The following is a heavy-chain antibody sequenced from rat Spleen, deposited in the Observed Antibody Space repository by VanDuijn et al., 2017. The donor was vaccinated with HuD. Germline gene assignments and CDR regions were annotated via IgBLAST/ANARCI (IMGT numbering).Heavy chain of an antibody. CDR1: GFTFRNYD. Sequence: EVQLVESGGGLVQPGRSLKISCAASGFTFRNYDMAWVRQAPKKGLDWVATISYDGTSIYYRDSVKGRFTISRENAKSTLYLQMDSLRSEDTATYYCAREADIPFHYFDYWGQGVMVTVSS. J-gene: IGHJ2*01. D-gene: IGHD2-3*01. V-gene: IGHV5-7*01. CDR3: AREADIPFHYFDY. CDR2: ISYDGTSI.